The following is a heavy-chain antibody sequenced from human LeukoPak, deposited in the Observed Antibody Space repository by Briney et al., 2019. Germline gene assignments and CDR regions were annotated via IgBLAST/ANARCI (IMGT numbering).Heavy chain of an antibody. CDR3: ARGLGCTNGVCYTGVDY. CDR1: GYTFTSYD. CDR2: MNPNSGNT. J-gene: IGHJ4*02. Sequence: ASVKVSCKASGYTFTSYDINWVRQATGQGLEWMGWMNPNSGNTGYAQKFQGRVTITRNTSISTAYMELSSLRSEDTAVYYCARGLGCTNGVCYTGVDYWGQGTLVTVSS. V-gene: IGHV1-8*03. D-gene: IGHD2-8*01.